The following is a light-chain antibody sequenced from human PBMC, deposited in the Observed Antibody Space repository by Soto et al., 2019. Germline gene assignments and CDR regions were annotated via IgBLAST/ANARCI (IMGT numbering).Light chain of an antibody. Sequence: QSALTQPPSASGSPGQSVTISCTGTSSDVGGYNYVSWYQQHPGKAPKLMIYAVSKRPSGVPDRFSGSKSGNTASLTVSGLQAEDEADYYCISYAGSNNFVVFGVGTKLTVL. V-gene: IGLV2-8*01. CDR3: ISYAGSNNFVV. CDR1: SSDVGGYNY. CDR2: AVS. J-gene: IGLJ2*01.